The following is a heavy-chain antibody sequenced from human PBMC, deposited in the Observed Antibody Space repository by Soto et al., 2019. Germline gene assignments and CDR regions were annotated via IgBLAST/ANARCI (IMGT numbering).Heavy chain of an antibody. CDR3: ARSAFGVVTQDAFDI. V-gene: IGHV3-48*01. CDR1: GFSFNSYS. Sequence: GGSLRLSCAASGFSFNSYSMNWVRQAPGKGLEWVSYISSGSMTIYYADSVKGRFAISREKPKNSLFLQMNSLRAEDTAVYYCARSAFGVVTQDAFDIWGQGIMVT. D-gene: IGHD3-3*01. J-gene: IGHJ3*02. CDR2: ISSGSMTI.